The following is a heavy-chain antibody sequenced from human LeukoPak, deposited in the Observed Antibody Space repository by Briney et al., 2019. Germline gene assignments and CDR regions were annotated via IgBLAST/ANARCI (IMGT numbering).Heavy chain of an antibody. CDR3: ARGARKRDDYGGFFDF. D-gene: IGHD4-23*01. Sequence: GRSLRLSCAASGFTFSNYAMHWVRQAPDKGLEWVAVISYDGSKKDYADSVKGRFTISRDNSKNTLYLQMNSLRAEDTAVYYCARGARKRDDYGGFFDFCGQGTLVTVSS. CDR1: GFTFSNYA. V-gene: IGHV3-30*04. CDR2: ISYDGSKK. J-gene: IGHJ4*02.